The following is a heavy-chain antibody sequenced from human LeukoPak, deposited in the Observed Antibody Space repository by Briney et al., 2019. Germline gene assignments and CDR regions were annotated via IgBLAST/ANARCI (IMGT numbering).Heavy chain of an antibody. Sequence: PGGSLRLSCAASGFTFSSYAMSWVRQAPGKGLEWVSSISASGVSTYFADSVKGRFTISRDYSKNTLYLQMNSLRAEDTAIYYCAKGGGSSSNWSYFDYWGQGTLVTVSS. CDR2: ISASGVST. CDR1: GFTFSSYA. V-gene: IGHV3-23*01. J-gene: IGHJ4*02. CDR3: AKGGGSSSNWSYFDY. D-gene: IGHD6-13*01.